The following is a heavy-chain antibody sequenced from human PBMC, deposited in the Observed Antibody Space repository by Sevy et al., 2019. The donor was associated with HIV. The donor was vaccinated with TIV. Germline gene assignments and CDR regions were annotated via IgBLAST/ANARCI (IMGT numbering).Heavy chain of an antibody. CDR3: TTDPIIVLLVTDGMDV. D-gene: IGHD2-8*02. CDR1: GFTFTYAW. CDR2: IKSKADGGTT. J-gene: IGHJ6*02. Sequence: GGSLRLSCAASGFTFTYAWMSWVRQAPGKGLEWVGRIKSKADGGTTDYAAPVKGRFTISRDDSKNTLYLQMNSLKTDDTAVYYCTTDPIIVLLVTDGMDVWGQGTTGTVSS. V-gene: IGHV3-15*01.